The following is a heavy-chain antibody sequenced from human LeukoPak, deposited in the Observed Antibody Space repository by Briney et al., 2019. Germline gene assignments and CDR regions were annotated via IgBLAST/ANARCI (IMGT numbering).Heavy chain of an antibody. D-gene: IGHD6-13*01. CDR3: ARIAGTGTVYYYYYGMDV. CDR1: GYSFTSYW. CDR2: IYPGDSDT. V-gene: IGHV5-51*01. Sequence: GESLKISCKGSGYSFTSYWIGWVRQMPGKGLEWMGIIYPGDSDTRYSPSFQGHVTISADKSISTAYLQWSSLKASDTAMYYCARIAGTGTVYYYYYGMDVWGQGTTVTVSS. J-gene: IGHJ6*02.